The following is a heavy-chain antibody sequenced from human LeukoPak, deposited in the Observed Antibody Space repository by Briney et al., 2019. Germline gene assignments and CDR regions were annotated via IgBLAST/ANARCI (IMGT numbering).Heavy chain of an antibody. CDR1: GGSISSSSYY. CDR2: IFYSGNT. Sequence: SETLSLTCTVSGGSISSSSYYWGWIRRPPGKGLEWIGSIFYSGNTFYNPSLKSRVTISVDTAKNQFSLKLSSVTAADTSMYFCARHYHYGSGRYMPFDIWGQGTMVTVSS. CDR3: ARHYHYGSGRYMPFDI. V-gene: IGHV4-39*01. J-gene: IGHJ3*02. D-gene: IGHD3-10*01.